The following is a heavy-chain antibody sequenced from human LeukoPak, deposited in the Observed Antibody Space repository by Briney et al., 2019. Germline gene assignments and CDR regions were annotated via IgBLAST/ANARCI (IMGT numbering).Heavy chain of an antibody. D-gene: IGHD3/OR15-3a*01. V-gene: IGHV3-66*01. Sequence: GGSLRLSCAASGFTVGSNYMNWVRQAPGKGLEWVSVIYIGDSTYYADSVKDRFTISRDNSKNTLYLQMNSLRVEDTAVYYCARDSRTGCAKFEHWGQGTLVTVSS. CDR3: ARDSRTGCAKFEH. CDR1: GFTVGSNY. CDR2: IYIGDST. J-gene: IGHJ4*02.